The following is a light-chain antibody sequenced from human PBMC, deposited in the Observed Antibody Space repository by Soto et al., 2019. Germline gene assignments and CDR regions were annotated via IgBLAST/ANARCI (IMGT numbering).Light chain of an antibody. V-gene: IGLV2-14*01. CDR1: SNDVGGYNY. CDR3: SSYTSSSPFA. J-gene: IGLJ1*01. CDR2: GVS. Sequence: QSALTQPASVSGSPGQSITISCTGTSNDVGGYNYVSWYQQHPGKAPQLMIYGVSNRPSGVSNRFSGSKSGNTASLTISGLQAEDEADYYCSSYTSSSPFALGTGTKVTVL.